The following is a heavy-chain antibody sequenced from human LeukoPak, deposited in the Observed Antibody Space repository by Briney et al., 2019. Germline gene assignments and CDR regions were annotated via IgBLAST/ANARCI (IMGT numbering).Heavy chain of an antibody. D-gene: IGHD4-23*01. CDR1: GGSISSSSYY. CDR3: ARPLSYGGNSPDAFDI. CDR2: IYYSGST. J-gene: IGHJ3*02. Sequence: SETLSLTCTVSGGSISSSSYYWGWIRQPPGKGLEWIGSIYYSGSTNYNPSLKSRVTISVDTSKNQFSLKLSSVTAADTAVYYCARPLSYGGNSPDAFDIWGQGTMVTVSS. V-gene: IGHV4-39*07.